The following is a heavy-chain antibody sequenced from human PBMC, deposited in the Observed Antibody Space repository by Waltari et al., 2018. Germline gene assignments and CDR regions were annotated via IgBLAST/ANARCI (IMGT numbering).Heavy chain of an antibody. CDR2: IYYSGST. Sequence: QVQLQESGPELVKPSETLSLTCTVSGGSISSYYWSWIRQPPGKGLEWIGYIYYSGSTNHNPSLKSRVTISVDTSKNQFSLKLSSVTAADTAVYYCARSTYYDFWSGYYHGKYYYYYYGMDVWGQGTTVTVSS. J-gene: IGHJ6*02. CDR3: ARSTYYDFWSGYYHGKYYYYYYGMDV. CDR1: GGSISSYY. V-gene: IGHV4-59*08. D-gene: IGHD3-3*01.